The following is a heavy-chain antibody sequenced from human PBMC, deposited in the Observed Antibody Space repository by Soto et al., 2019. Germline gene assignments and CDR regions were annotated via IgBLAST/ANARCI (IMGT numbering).Heavy chain of an antibody. Sequence: EVQLVESGGGLVQPGGSLRLSCAASGFSFSSYWMHWVRQAPGRGLMWVSRINTDGTSTSYADSVKGRFTISRDNGKNTLYLHMNSLRAEDTAVYYCARGSGFQAGVHGYWGQGILITVSS. V-gene: IGHV3-74*01. D-gene: IGHD6-25*01. J-gene: IGHJ4*02. CDR2: INTDGTST. CDR3: ARGSGFQAGVHGY. CDR1: GFSFSSYW.